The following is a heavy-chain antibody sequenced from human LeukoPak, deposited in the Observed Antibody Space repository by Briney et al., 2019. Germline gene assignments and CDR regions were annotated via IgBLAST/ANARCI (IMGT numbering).Heavy chain of an antibody. CDR3: ARDREQQLVLYHGMDV. CDR1: GFTFSSYA. V-gene: IGHV3-30-3*01. D-gene: IGHD6-13*01. Sequence: PGGSLRLSCSASGFTFSSYAMHWVRQAPGKGLEWVAVISYDGSKQYYADSVKGRFTISRDNSKNTLSLQMNSLRAEDTAVYYCARDREQQLVLYHGMDVWGQGTTVTVSS. J-gene: IGHJ6*02. CDR2: ISYDGSKQ.